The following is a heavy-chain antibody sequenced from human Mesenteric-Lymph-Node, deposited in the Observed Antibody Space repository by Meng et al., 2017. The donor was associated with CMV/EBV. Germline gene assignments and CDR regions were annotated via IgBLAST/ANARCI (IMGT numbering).Heavy chain of an antibody. J-gene: IGHJ4*02. V-gene: IGHV3-74*01. D-gene: IGHD2-2*02. Sequence: GGSLRLSCAASGFTFSSYWMHWVRQAPGKGLLWVSRINSDGIGTTYADSVKGRFTISRDNAHNTLYLQMNSLRAEDTAVYYCARDPGFCDGTRCFTDYFDSWGQGTLVTVSS. CDR1: GFTFSSYW. CDR2: INSDGIGT. CDR3: ARDPGFCDGTRCFTDYFDS.